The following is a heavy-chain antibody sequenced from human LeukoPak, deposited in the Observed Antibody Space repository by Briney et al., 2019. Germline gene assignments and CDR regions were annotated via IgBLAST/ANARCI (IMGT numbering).Heavy chain of an antibody. CDR2: IDISGST. Sequence: WETLTLTCTLSGGSLSVGSISGASWSWIRPAAGEGLEWIGRIDISGSTNSNPSLKRRVSMSVDTSKNQFSLKLTTVTAADTAVYYCARGRYYGSGTLDYFDYWGQGTLVTVSS. V-gene: IGHV4-4*07. CDR1: GGSLSVGSISGAS. J-gene: IGHJ4*02. D-gene: IGHD3-10*01. CDR3: ARGRYYGSGTLDYFDY.